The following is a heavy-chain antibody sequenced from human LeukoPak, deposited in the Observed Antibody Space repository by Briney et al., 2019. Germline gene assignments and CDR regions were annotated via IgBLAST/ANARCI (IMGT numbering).Heavy chain of an antibody. CDR3: ARDVYLSPSSGPGY. J-gene: IGHJ4*02. V-gene: IGHV3-7*01. CDR1: GFTFSNYW. D-gene: IGHD2-15*01. Sequence: GGSLRLSCAASGFTFSNYWMSWVRQAPGKGLEWVANIKQDGSEKYYVDSVKGRFTISRDNAKNSLYLQMNSLRAEDTAVYYCARDVYLSPSSGPGYWGQGTLVTVSS. CDR2: IKQDGSEK.